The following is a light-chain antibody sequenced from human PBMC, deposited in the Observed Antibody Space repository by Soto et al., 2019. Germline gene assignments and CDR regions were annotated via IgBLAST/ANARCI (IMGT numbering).Light chain of an antibody. CDR3: MQGIHWPYT. CDR2: QVS. J-gene: IGKJ2*01. Sequence: DVVMTQSPLSLPVTLGQPASISCRSSQGLLHSNGDTFLSWFQQRPGQSPRRLIYQVSNRDSGVPERFSGSGSGTDFTLTISRVEAEDFGIYYCMQGIHWPYTFGQGTKLEI. V-gene: IGKV2-30*02. CDR1: QGLLHSNGDTF.